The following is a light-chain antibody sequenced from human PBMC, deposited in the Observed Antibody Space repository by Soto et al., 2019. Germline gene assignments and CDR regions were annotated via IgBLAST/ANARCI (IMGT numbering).Light chain of an antibody. CDR3: QQRSNWPLT. J-gene: IGKJ4*01. CDR1: QSVTNF. CDR2: DAS. V-gene: IGKV3-11*01. Sequence: EIVLTQSPATLSLSPGERATLSCRASQSVTNFLAWYQQKLGQAPRLLIYDASKRATGIPGRFSGSGSGTDFTLTIATLGPEDFAVYYGQQRSNWPLTFGGGTKVEIK.